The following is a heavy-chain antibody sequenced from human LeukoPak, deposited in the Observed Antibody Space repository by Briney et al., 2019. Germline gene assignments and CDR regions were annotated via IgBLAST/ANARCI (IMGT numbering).Heavy chain of an antibody. CDR1: GLNFNVYG. CDR3: ARGSTPYSTSSWFDY. D-gene: IGHD6-6*01. V-gene: IGHV3-30*02. CDR2: IRYDATNA. J-gene: IGHJ4*02. Sequence: GGSLRLSCAASGLNFNVYGMHWVRQAPGKGLEWVAFIRYDATNAYYSDSVKGRFTISRANSKNTLYPQMTSLTADDTAMYYCARGSTPYSTSSWFDYWGRGTLVTVSS.